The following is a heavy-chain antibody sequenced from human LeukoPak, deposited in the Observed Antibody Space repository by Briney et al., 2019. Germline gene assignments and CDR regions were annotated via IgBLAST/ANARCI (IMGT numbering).Heavy chain of an antibody. CDR1: GYTFTSYG. CDR2: ISAYNGNT. D-gene: IGHD3-3*01. J-gene: IGHJ5*02. Sequence: ASVKVSCKASGYTFTSYGISWVRQAPGQGLEWMGWISAYNGNTNYAQKLQGRVTMTTDTSTSTAYMELSRLRSDDTAVYYCAREHPTIFGVATNWFDPWGQGTLVTVSS. CDR3: AREHPTIFGVATNWFDP. V-gene: IGHV1-18*01.